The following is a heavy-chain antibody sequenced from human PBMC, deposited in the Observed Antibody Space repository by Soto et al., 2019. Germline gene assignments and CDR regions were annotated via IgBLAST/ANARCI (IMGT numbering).Heavy chain of an antibody. CDR1: GYTFTSYY. V-gene: IGHV1-46*01. D-gene: IGHD1-1*01. J-gene: IGHJ5*01. CDR2: INPSGGST. Sequence: ASVKVSCKASGYTFTSYYMHWVRQAPGQGLEWMGIINPSGGSTSYAQKFQGRVTMTRDTSTSTVYMELSSLRSEDTAVYYCARFSWTEQTTWNWFYSWGQGTLVTVSA. CDR3: ARFSWTEQTTWNWFYS.